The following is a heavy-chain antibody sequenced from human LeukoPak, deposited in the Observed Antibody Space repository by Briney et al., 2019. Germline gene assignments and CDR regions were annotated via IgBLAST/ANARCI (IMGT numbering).Heavy chain of an antibody. Sequence: SETLSLTCTVSGGSISSYYWSWIRQPAGKGLEWIGRIYTSGSTNYNPSLKSRVTMSVDTSKNQFSLKLSSVTAADTAVYYCAREGPYCTNGVCLPLFDYWGQGTLVTVSS. CDR2: IYTSGST. V-gene: IGHV4-4*07. CDR1: GGSISSYY. CDR3: AREGPYCTNGVCLPLFDY. D-gene: IGHD2-8*01. J-gene: IGHJ4*02.